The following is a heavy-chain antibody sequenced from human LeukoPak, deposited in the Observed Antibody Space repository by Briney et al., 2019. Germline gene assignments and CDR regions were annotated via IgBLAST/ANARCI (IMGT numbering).Heavy chain of an antibody. CDR3: TTPTRSGSYSYYFDY. V-gene: IGHV3-15*01. CDR2: IKSKTDGGTT. J-gene: IGHJ4*02. Sequence: GGSLRLSCAASGFTFNNAWMSWVRQAPGKGLEWVGLIKSKTDGGTTDYAAPVKGSFTISRDDSKNTLYLQMNSLKTEDTAVYYCTTPTRSGSYSYYFDYWGQGTLVTVSS. CDR1: GFTFNNAW. D-gene: IGHD3-10*01.